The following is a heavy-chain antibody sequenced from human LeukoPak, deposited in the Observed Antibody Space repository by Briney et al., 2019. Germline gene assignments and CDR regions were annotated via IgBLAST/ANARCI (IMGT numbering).Heavy chain of an antibody. V-gene: IGHV1-18*01. J-gene: IGHJ6*03. D-gene: IGHD6-13*01. Sequence: GASVKVSCKASGYTFTSYGISWVRQAPGQGLEWMGWISAYNGNTNYAQKLQGRVTMTTDTSTSTAYMELRSLGSDDTAVYYCARDPVAAAGLYYYYYYYMDVWGKGTTVTISS. CDR3: ARDPVAAAGLYYYYYYYMDV. CDR2: ISAYNGNT. CDR1: GYTFTSYG.